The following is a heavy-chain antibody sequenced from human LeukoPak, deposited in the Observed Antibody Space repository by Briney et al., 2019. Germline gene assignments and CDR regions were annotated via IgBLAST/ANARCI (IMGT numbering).Heavy chain of an antibody. Sequence: GGSLRLSCAASGFTFTNYWMYWVRQAPGKGPVWVSRINSDGSSTSYADFVKGRFTISRDNAKNTLYLQMNSLRAEDTAVYYCARGPSGYHNTGGQGTLVTVSS. V-gene: IGHV3-74*01. CDR1: GFTFTNYW. J-gene: IGHJ4*02. CDR3: ARGPSGYHNT. D-gene: IGHD5-12*01. CDR2: INSDGSST.